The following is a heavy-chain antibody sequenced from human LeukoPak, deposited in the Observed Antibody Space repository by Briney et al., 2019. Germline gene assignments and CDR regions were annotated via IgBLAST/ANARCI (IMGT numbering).Heavy chain of an antibody. D-gene: IGHD3-16*01. CDR3: VKRWGISDPDY. J-gene: IGHJ4*02. CDR2: IIPILGIA. V-gene: IGHV1-69*04. Sequence: SVKVSCKASGGTFSSYAISWVRQAPGQGLEWMGRIIPILGIANYAQKFQGRVTITADKSTSTAYMELSSLRSEDTAFYYCVKRWGISDPDYWGQGTLVTVSS. CDR1: GGTFSSYA.